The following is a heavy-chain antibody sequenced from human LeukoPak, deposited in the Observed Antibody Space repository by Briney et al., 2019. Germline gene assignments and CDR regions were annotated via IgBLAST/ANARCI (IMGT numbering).Heavy chain of an antibody. Sequence: PGGSLRLSCAASGFTFSSYSMNWVRQAPGKGLEWVSSISSSSSYIYYADSVKGRFTISRDNAKNSLYLQMSSLRAEDTAVYYCARGGRYFFSRPPFDIWGQGTMVTVSS. CDR2: ISSSSSYI. CDR3: ARGGRYFFSRPPFDI. D-gene: IGHD3-9*01. V-gene: IGHV3-21*01. CDR1: GFTFSSYS. J-gene: IGHJ3*02.